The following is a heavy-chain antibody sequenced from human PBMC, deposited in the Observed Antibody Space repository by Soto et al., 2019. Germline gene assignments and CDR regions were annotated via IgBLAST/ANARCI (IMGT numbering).Heavy chain of an antibody. CDR1: GFTFSNDW. CDR3: AAEDNWNYFDY. Sequence: GGSLRLSCAASGFTFSNDWMSWVRQAPGKGLEWVGRIKSKSDGGTTDYAAPVKGRFTITRDETKNTLYLHMNSLKTEDTAVYYSAAEDNWNYFDYWGQGTLVTVSS. J-gene: IGHJ4*02. V-gene: IGHV3-15*01. CDR2: IKSKSDGGTT. D-gene: IGHD1-20*01.